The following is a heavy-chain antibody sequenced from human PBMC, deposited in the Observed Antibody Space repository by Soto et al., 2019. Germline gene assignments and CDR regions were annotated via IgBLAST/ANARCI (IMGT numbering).Heavy chain of an antibody. CDR3: ARGRTENWFDP. CDR2: IYHSGST. CDR1: GGSISSGGYS. Sequence: PTETLSLTCAVSGGSISSGGYSWSWIRQPPGKGLEWIGYIYHSGSTYYNPSLKSRVTISVDRSKNQFSLKLSSVTAADTAVYYCARGRTENWFDPWGQGTLVTVSS. V-gene: IGHV4-30-2*01. J-gene: IGHJ5*02.